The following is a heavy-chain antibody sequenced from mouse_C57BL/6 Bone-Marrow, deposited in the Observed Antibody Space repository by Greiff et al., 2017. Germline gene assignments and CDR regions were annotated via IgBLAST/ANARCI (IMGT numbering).Heavy chain of an antibody. J-gene: IGHJ4*01. CDR1: GYTFTSYW. D-gene: IGHD1-3*01. V-gene: IGHV1-55*01. CDR2: IYPGSGST. Sequence: QVHVKQPGAELVKPGASVTMCCKASGYTFTSYWITWVKQRPGQGLEWIGDIYPGSGSTNYNEKFKSKAILTVDTSSSTAYMQLSSLTSEDSAVYYCAYNCYAMDYWGQVTSVTVSS. CDR3: AYNCYAMDY.